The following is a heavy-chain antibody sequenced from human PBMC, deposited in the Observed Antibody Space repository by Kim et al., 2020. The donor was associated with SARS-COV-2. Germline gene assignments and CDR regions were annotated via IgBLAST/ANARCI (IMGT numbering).Heavy chain of an antibody. V-gene: IGHV4-59*08. Sequence: RVTISVDTSKNQFSLKLSSVTAADTAVYYCARLSSGLVDTAMVADAFDIWGQGTMVTVSS. CDR3: ARLSSGLVDTAMVADAFDI. J-gene: IGHJ3*02. D-gene: IGHD5-18*01.